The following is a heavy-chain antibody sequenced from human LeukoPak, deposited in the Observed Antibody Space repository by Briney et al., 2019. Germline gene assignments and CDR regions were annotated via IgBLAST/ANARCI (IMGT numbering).Heavy chain of an antibody. Sequence: SETLSLTCTVSGGSISSSSYYWSWIRQPAGKGLEWIGRTYTSGSTNYNPSLKSRVTISVDTSKNQFSLKLSSVTAADTAVYYCARDWWVPLTGWFDPWGQGTLVTVSS. CDR2: TYTSGST. J-gene: IGHJ5*02. D-gene: IGHD2-15*01. CDR3: ARDWWVPLTGWFDP. CDR1: GGSISSSSYY. V-gene: IGHV4-61*02.